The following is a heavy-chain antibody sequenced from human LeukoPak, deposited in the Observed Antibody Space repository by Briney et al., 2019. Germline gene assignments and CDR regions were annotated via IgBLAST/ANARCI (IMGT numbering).Heavy chain of an antibody. CDR2: IIPIFGTA. V-gene: IGHV1-69*13. CDR3: ASADYPGYYFDY. CDR1: GGTFSSYA. D-gene: IGHD4-11*01. J-gene: IGHJ4*02. Sequence: SVKVSCKASGGTFSSYAISWVRQAPGQGLEWMGGIIPIFGTANYAQKFQGRVTITADESTSTAYMDLSSLRSEDTAVYYCASADYPGYYFDYWGQGTLVTVSS.